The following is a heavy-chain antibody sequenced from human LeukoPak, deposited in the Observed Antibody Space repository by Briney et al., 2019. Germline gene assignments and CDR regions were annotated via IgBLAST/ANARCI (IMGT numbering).Heavy chain of an antibody. CDR1: VYTFNNFF. Sequence: ASVTVSCKASVYTFNNFFISWVRQAPGQGLEWVGWISPHSHTTHYAEKFQGRVTMTTDTSTTTVYMELRSLRSDDTAVYFCARGQTMYYWGQGTPVTDSS. CDR3: ARGQTMYY. J-gene: IGHJ4*02. V-gene: IGHV1-18*01. CDR2: ISPHSHTT. D-gene: IGHD3-10*02.